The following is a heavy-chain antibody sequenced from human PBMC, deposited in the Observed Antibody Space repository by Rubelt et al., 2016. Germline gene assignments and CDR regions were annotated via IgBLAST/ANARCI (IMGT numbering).Heavy chain of an antibody. CDR1: GYTFTSYG. CDR2: ISAYNENT. CDR3: ARDVGGNSVLYYFDY. Sequence: QVQLVQSGAEVKKPGASVKVSCKASGYTFTSYGISWVRQAPGQGLEWMGWISAYNENTNYAQKLQGRVTRTTATSTSTGYMELRSLRSDDTAVYYCARDVGGNSVLYYFDYWGQGTLVTVSS. D-gene: IGHD4-23*01. J-gene: IGHJ4*02. V-gene: IGHV1-18*01.